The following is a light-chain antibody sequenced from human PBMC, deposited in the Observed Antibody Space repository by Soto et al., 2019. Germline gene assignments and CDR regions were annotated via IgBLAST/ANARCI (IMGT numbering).Light chain of an antibody. J-gene: IGKJ4*01. CDR1: QSIGVK. V-gene: IGKV3-15*01. CDR2: DAS. CDR3: QQYSKWPLT. Sequence: EIVMTQSPATLSVSPGERATLSCRVSQSIGVKLAWYQQRPGQAPRLLIFDASTRATGIPARFSGSGSGTDFTLIISSLQSEDFAVYYCQQYSKWPLTFGGGTKVEIK.